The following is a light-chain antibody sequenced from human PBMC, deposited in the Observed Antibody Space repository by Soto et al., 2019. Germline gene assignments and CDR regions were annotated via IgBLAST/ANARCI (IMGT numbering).Light chain of an antibody. CDR1: QSVSSN. J-gene: IGKJ1*01. Sequence: EIVIKQSAARLAVTAGGRATLSCRASQSVSSNLAWYQQKPGQAPRLLIYGASTRATGIPARFSGSGSGTDLTLTITRRERKASAVYYRQLYRMPPQTFCPGTQVDIK. CDR2: GAS. CDR3: QLYRMPPQT. V-gene: IGKV3-15*01.